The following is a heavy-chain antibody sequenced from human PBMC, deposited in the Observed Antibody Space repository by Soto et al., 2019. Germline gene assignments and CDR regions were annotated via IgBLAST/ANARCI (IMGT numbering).Heavy chain of an antibody. V-gene: IGHV1-69*13. Sequence: SVKVSCKASGGTFSSYAISWVRQAPGQGLEWMGGIIPIFGTANYAQKFQGRVTITADESTSTAYMELSSLRSEDTAVYYCARDGLGYCTNGVCEGPPYFDYWGQGTLVTVSS. CDR3: ARDGLGYCTNGVCEGPPYFDY. CDR2: IIPIFGTA. J-gene: IGHJ4*02. D-gene: IGHD2-8*01. CDR1: GGTFSSYA.